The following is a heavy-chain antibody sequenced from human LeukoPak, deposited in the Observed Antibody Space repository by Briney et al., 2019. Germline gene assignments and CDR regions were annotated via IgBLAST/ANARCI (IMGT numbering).Heavy chain of an antibody. V-gene: IGHV3-23*01. Sequence: PGGSLRLSCAASGFTFSSYAMSWVRQAPGKGLEWVSAISGSGGSTYYADSVKGRFAISRDNSKNTLYLQMNSLRAEDTAVYYCAKGYWVEWLFDYWGQGTLVTVSS. CDR1: GFTFSSYA. CDR2: ISGSGGST. D-gene: IGHD3-3*01. J-gene: IGHJ4*02. CDR3: AKGYWVEWLFDY.